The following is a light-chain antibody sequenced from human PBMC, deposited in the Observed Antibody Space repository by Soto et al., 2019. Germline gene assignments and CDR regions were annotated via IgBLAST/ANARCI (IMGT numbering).Light chain of an antibody. CDR2: KAS. Sequence: DIQMTQSPSTLSGSVGDRVTITRRASQTISSWLAWYQQKPGKAPKLLIYKASTLKSGVPSRFSGSGSGTEFTLTITSLQPDDFAIYFCEQYSSYAPYTFGQGTKVEI. CDR3: EQYSSYAPYT. CDR1: QTISSW. V-gene: IGKV1-5*03. J-gene: IGKJ2*01.